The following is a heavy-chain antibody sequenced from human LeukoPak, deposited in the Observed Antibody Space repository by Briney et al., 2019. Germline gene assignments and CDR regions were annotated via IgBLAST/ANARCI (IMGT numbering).Heavy chain of an antibody. D-gene: IGHD1-1*01. V-gene: IGHV3-21*04. CDR2: IGSSSRYI. J-gene: IGHJ4*02. CDR3: ARDRGWNGPNPLDY. Sequence: GGSLRLSCAASGFTFSSYSMNWVRQAPGKGLEWVSSIGSSSRYIYHADSVKGRFTISRDNAKNSLYLQMNSLRAEDTAVYYCARDRGWNGPNPLDYWGQGTLVTVSS. CDR1: GFTFSSYS.